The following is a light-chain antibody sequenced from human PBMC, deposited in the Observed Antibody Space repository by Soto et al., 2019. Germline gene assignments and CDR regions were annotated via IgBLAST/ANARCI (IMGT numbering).Light chain of an antibody. CDR3: CSYAGSYTFV. V-gene: IGLV2-11*01. Sequence: QSALTQPRSVSGSPGKSVTISCTGTSSDVGGYNYVSWYQQHPGKAPKLMIYDVSKRPSGVPDRFSGSKSADTASLTISGLQADDEADYYCCSYAGSYTFVFGAGTKVTVL. CDR1: SSDVGGYNY. J-gene: IGLJ1*01. CDR2: DVS.